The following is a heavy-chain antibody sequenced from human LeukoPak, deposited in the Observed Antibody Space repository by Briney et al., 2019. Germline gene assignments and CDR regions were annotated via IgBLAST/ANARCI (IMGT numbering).Heavy chain of an antibody. CDR1: GGSISSHY. J-gene: IGHJ3*02. D-gene: IGHD1-26*01. CDR2: IYTSGST. V-gene: IGHV4-4*07. CDR3: ARDLSGSYYEEAFDI. Sequence: PSETLSLTCTVSGGSISSHYWSWIRQPAGKGLEWIGRIYTSGSTNYNPSLKSRVTISVDTSKNQFSLKLSSVTAADTAVYYCARDLSGSYYEEAFDIWGQGTMVTVSS.